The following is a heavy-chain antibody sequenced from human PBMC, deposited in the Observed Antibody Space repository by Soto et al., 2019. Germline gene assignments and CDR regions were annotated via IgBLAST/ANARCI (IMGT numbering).Heavy chain of an antibody. D-gene: IGHD6-13*01. V-gene: IGHV1-3*01. J-gene: IGHJ6*02. Sequence: GASVKVSCKGSGYSFTHYAIHWVRQSPGQRLEWMGWINVGNGNRKYSQKFQGRVTLSIDTPASIVYMEMSSLRYEDTAVYFCTSSSSWGWAEYFYGMDVWGQGTTVTVSS. CDR1: GYSFTHYA. CDR2: INVGNGNR. CDR3: TSSSSWGWAEYFYGMDV.